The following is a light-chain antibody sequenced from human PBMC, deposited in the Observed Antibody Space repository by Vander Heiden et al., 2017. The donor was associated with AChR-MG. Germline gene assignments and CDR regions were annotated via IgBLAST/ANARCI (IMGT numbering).Light chain of an antibody. CDR3: QQRSHWPPIT. J-gene: IGKJ5*01. V-gene: IGKV3-11*01. CDR1: QSVSTF. CDR2: DAS. Sequence: DIVLTQSTATLSLSPGETATLSCRASQSVSTFLAWYQQKPGQAPRLLIEDASNRATGIPARFSGSGSGTDFTLTISDLEPEDFAVYFCQQRSHWPPITFGQGTRLEIK.